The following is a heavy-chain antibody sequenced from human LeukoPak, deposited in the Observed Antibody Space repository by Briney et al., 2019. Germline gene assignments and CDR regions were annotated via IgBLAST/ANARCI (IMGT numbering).Heavy chain of an antibody. CDR2: IYSGGST. J-gene: IGHJ4*02. V-gene: IGHV3-53*04. Sequence: GGSLRLSCAASGFTVSSNYMSWVRQAPGKGLEWVSVIYSGGSTYYADSVKGRFTISRRNSKNTLYLQMNSLRAEDTAVYYCARDPPLYSSSSDWGQGTLVTVSS. D-gene: IGHD6-13*01. CDR3: ARDPPLYSSSSD. CDR1: GFTVSSNY.